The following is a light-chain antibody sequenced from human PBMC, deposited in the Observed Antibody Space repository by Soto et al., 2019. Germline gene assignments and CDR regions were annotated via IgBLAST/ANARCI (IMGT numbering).Light chain of an antibody. CDR3: CSYAGGYTHYV. CDR2: DVS. V-gene: IGLV2-11*01. Sequence: QSVLTQPPSVSGSPGQSVTISCTGTSIDVGGFNYVSWYQHHPGKAPKLMIYDVSKRPSGVPDRFSGSKSGNTASLTISGLQAEDEADYYCCSYAGGYTHYVFXTGTKVTVL. J-gene: IGLJ1*01. CDR1: SIDVGGFNY.